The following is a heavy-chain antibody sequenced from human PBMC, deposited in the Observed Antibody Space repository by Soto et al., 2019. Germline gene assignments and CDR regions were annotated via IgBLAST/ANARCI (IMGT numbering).Heavy chain of an antibody. CDR3: ARDMDFVDIVSRIVHHYSFSGMDV. V-gene: IGHV3-33*01. Sequence: QVQVVESGGGVVQAGRSLRLSCEVSGVTFSRYGMHWVRQAPGRGLEWVAFIWSVGSNKNYGDYVKGRFTVSTDDLTNTVDLKMEVVGAEDTAVYDCARDMDFVDIVSRIVHHYSFSGMDVWGEGTMVTVSS. CDR1: GVTFSRYG. CDR2: IWSVGSNK. J-gene: IGHJ6*03. D-gene: IGHD5-12*01.